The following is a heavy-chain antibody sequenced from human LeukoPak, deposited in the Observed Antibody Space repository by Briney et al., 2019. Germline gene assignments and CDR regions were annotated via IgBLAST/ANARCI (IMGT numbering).Heavy chain of an antibody. J-gene: IGHJ5*02. V-gene: IGHV3-53*04. CDR2: IYSGGST. D-gene: IGHD2-15*01. CDR1: GFTVSSNY. CDR3: AREGLQDGNWFDP. Sequence: GGSLRLSCAASGFTVSSNYMSWVRQAPGKGLEWVSVIYSGGSTYYADSVKGRFTISRHSSKNTLYLQMNSLRAEDTAVYYCAREGLQDGNWFDPWGQGTLVTVSS.